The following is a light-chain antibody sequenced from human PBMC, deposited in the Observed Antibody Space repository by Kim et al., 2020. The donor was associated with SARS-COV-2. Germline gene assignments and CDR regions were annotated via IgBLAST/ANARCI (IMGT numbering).Light chain of an antibody. CDR2: LNSDGSH. Sequence: QPVLTQSPSASASLGASVKLTCTLSSGHSRNAIAWHQPQPERGPRYLMKLNSDGSHTKADGIPDRFSGYSSGAERYLTISSLQSEDEADYYCQTWDTGIHVFGGGTQLTVL. CDR1: SGHSRNA. V-gene: IGLV4-69*01. J-gene: IGLJ3*02. CDR3: QTWDTGIHV.